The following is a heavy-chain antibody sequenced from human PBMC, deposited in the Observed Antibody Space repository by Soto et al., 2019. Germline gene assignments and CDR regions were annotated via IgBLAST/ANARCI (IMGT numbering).Heavy chain of an antibody. Sequence: GGSLRLSCAASGFTFSNYAMSWVRQAPGKGLEWVSVISASGGTTYYADSVKGRFTISRDNSKNTLWLQMDSLRAEDTAVYYCAKETVAVAATRSYFDYWGQGTLVTVSS. CDR3: AKETVAVAATRSYFDY. V-gene: IGHV3-23*01. CDR2: ISASGGTT. CDR1: GFTFSNYA. J-gene: IGHJ4*02. D-gene: IGHD6-19*01.